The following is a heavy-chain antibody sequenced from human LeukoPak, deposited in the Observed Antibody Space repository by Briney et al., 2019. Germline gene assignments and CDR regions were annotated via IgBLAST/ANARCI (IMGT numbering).Heavy chain of an antibody. J-gene: IGHJ2*01. CDR1: GFTFSSYA. Sequence: GGSLRLSCATSGFTFSSYAMSWVRQAPGKGLEWVSGVGASGGSTYYADSVKGRFTISRDNSKNTLYLQMNSLRTEDTAVYYCAKDPGNNNWSYWYFDIWGRGTLVSVSS. D-gene: IGHD1-1*01. V-gene: IGHV3-23*01. CDR3: AKDPGNNNWSYWYFDI. CDR2: VGASGGST.